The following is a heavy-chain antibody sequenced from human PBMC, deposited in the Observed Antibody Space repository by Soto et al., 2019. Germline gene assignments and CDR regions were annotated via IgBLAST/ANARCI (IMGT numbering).Heavy chain of an antibody. V-gene: IGHV4-31*03. J-gene: IGHJ4*02. D-gene: IGHD3-22*01. Sequence: QVQLQESGPGLVKPSQTLSLTCTVSGGSISSGGYYWSWIRQHPGKGLEWIGYIYYSGSTYYNPSLKSRVTISVDTSKNQFSLKLSSVTAADTAVYYCAREGYYDSSGYYSHYYFDYWGQGTLVTVSS. CDR2: IYYSGST. CDR1: GGSISSGGYY. CDR3: AREGYYDSSGYYSHYYFDY.